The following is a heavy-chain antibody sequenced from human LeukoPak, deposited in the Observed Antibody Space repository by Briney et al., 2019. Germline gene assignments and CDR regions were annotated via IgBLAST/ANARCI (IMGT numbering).Heavy chain of an antibody. CDR1: GFTFSSYS. Sequence: GSLRLSCAASGFTFSSYSMNWVRQAPGKGLEWIGSIYYSGSTYYNPSLKSRVTISVDTSKNQFSLKLSSVTAADTAVYYCARGVIAAAGTYFDYWGQGTLVTVSS. J-gene: IGHJ4*02. CDR2: IYYSGST. V-gene: IGHV4-39*07. D-gene: IGHD6-13*01. CDR3: ARGVIAAAGTYFDY.